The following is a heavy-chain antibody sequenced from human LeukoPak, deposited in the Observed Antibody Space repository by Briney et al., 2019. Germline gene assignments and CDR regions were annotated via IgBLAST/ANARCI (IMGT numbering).Heavy chain of an antibody. V-gene: IGHV3-23*01. CDR1: GFTFSSYA. D-gene: IGHD1-26*01. J-gene: IGHJ4*02. CDR2: ISGSGGST. Sequence: AGGSLRLSCAASGFTFSSYAMSWVRQAPEKGLEWVSAISGSGGSTYYADSVKGRFTVSRDNSKTTLYLQMNSLRADDTAVYYCAKGGPTGSNYFDFWGQGTLVTVSS. CDR3: AKGGPTGSNYFDF.